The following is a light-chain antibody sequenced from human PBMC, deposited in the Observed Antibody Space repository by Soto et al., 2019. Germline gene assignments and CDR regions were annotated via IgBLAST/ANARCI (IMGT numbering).Light chain of an antibody. CDR1: QSVSSN. V-gene: IGKV3-15*01. CDR3: QQYNNWPRT. J-gene: IGKJ1*01. Sequence: EIVMTQSPVTLSVSPGERATLSCRASQSVSSNLAWFQQKPGQAPRPLIYGASTRAIGTPAKFSGSGSGTEFTLTIGGLQSEDFAVYYCQQYNNWPRTFGQGTKV. CDR2: GAS.